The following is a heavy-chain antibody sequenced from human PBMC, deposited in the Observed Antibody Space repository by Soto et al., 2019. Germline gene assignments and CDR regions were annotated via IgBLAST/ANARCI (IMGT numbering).Heavy chain of an antibody. J-gene: IGHJ6*02. V-gene: IGHV4-34*01. CDR2: VNHSGST. CDR1: GGSFSGYY. Sequence: SETLSLTCAVYGGSFSGYYWSWIRQPPGKGLEWIGEVNHSGSTNYNPSLKSRVTISVDTSKNQFSLKLSSVTAADTAVYYCARTTSYGMDVWGQGTTVTVSS. CDR3: ARTTSYGMDV.